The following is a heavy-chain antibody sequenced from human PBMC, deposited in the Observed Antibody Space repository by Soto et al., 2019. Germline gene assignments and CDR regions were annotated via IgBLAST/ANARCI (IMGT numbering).Heavy chain of an antibody. CDR2: IYYSGST. J-gene: IGHJ6*02. CDR1: GGSISSGDYY. Sequence: SETLSLTCTVSGGSISSGDYYWSWIRQPPGKGLEWIGYIYYSGSTYYNPSLKSRVTISVDTSKNQFSLKLSSVTAADTAVYYCAGEGIGDYYYYGMDVWGQGTTVTVSS. D-gene: IGHD1-26*01. V-gene: IGHV4-30-4*01. CDR3: AGEGIGDYYYYGMDV.